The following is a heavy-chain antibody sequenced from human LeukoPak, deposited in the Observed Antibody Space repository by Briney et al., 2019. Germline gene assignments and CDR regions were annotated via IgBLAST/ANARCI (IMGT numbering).Heavy chain of an antibody. Sequence: SETLSLTCTVSGGSISSYYWSWIRQPAGKGLEWIGRIYTSGSTNYNPSLKSRVTMSVDTSKNQFSLKLSSVTAADTAVYYCAGDLGYSSGWTYWYFDLWGRGTPVTVSS. CDR3: AGDLGYSSGWTYWYFDL. V-gene: IGHV4-4*07. D-gene: IGHD6-19*01. CDR1: GGSISSYY. CDR2: IYTSGST. J-gene: IGHJ2*01.